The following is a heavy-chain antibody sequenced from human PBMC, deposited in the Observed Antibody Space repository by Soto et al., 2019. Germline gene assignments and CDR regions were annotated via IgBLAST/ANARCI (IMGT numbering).Heavy chain of an antibody. CDR1: RISIRSSY. V-gene: IGHV4-59*01. CDR2: IHHSGST. Sequence: SETLSLTCPVARISIRSSYWSWIRQPPGKGLEWIAYIHHSGSTNYNPSLKSRVTIAIDTSKNQFSLKLSSVTAADTAVYYCAREDTEYGMDVWGQGTTVT. CDR3: AREDTEYGMDV. J-gene: IGHJ6*02. D-gene: IGHD5-18*01.